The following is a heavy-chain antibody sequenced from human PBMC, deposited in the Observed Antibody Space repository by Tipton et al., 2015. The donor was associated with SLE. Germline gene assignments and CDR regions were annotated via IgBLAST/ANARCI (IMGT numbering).Heavy chain of an antibody. CDR2: INSEETST. CDR1: GFTLSNYW. V-gene: IGHV3-74*01. Sequence: SLRLSCAASGFTLSNYWVHWVRQVPGKGLAWVSCINSEETSTNYADSVRGRFTMSRDNAKNTVHLHMNSLRGEDTAVYYCARYSRGSLDSWGQGTLVTVSS. CDR3: ARYSRGSLDS. D-gene: IGHD1-26*01. J-gene: IGHJ4*02.